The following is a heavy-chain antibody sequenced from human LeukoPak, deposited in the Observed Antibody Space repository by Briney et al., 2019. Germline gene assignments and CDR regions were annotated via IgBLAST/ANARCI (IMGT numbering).Heavy chain of an antibody. D-gene: IGHD6-13*01. CDR1: GGTFSSYA. J-gene: IGHJ4*02. Sequence: SVKVSCKASGGTFSSYAISWVRQAPGQGLEWMGGIIPIFGTANYAQKFQGRVTITADESTSTAYMELSSLRPEDTAVYYCTSSYSSSWYFDYWGQGTLVTVSS. V-gene: IGHV1-69*01. CDR3: TSSYSSSWYFDY. CDR2: IIPIFGTA.